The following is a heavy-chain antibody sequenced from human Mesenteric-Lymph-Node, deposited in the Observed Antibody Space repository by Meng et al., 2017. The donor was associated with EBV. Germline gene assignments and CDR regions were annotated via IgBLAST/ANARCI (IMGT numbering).Heavy chain of an antibody. D-gene: IGHD3-10*01. CDR2: IYYSGST. CDR1: GDSVNDVNYY. Sequence: QVQLQESGPGLVKPSETLSLTCTVSGDSVNDVNYYWSWIRQPPGKGLEWIAYIYYSGSTNFNPSLKSRVTISVDTSKNQSSLKLKSVTATDTAVYYCARGADRGANLGYWGQGTLVTVSS. CDR3: ARGADRGANLGY. V-gene: IGHV4-61*01. J-gene: IGHJ4*02.